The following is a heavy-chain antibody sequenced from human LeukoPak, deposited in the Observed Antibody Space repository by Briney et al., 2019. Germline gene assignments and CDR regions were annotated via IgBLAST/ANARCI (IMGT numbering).Heavy chain of an antibody. CDR2: IGYDGSNK. Sequence: PGGSLRLSCAVSGFIFSNYGMHWVRQAPGKGLEWGAFIGYDGSNKYYADSVKGRFTVSRDNSKNTLYLEMNSLRGEDTAVYYCVKRNSFYLDYWGQGTLVSVSS. J-gene: IGHJ4*02. V-gene: IGHV3-30*02. CDR3: VKRNSFYLDY. D-gene: IGHD1-7*01. CDR1: GFIFSNYG.